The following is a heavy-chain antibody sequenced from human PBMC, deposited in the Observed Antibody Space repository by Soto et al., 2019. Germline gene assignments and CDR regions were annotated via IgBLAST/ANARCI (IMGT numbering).Heavy chain of an antibody. CDR2: VYHTGNT. D-gene: IGHD5-12*01. CDR3: AREGFSGYEALDY. Sequence: SETLSLTCTVSVDSITTYYWSWIRQPAGKGLEWIGYVYHTGNTFYNPSLKSRVTISLDTPKNQVSLSLRSVTAADTAVYYCAREGFSGYEALDYWGQGILVTVSS. V-gene: IGHV4-59*01. J-gene: IGHJ4*02. CDR1: VDSITTYY.